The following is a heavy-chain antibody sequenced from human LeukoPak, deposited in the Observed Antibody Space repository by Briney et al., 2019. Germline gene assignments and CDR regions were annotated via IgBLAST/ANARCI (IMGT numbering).Heavy chain of an antibody. CDR2: ISSSSSTI. D-gene: IGHD6-19*01. J-gene: IGHJ4*02. V-gene: IGHV3-48*02. CDR3: ARDQVAVAGVFDY. CDR1: GFTFSSYS. Sequence: GGSLRLSCAASGFTFSSYSMNWGRQAPGKGLERVSYISSSSSTIYYADPVKGRFTISRDNAKNSLYLQMNSLRDEDTAVYYCARDQVAVAGVFDYWGQGTLVTVSS.